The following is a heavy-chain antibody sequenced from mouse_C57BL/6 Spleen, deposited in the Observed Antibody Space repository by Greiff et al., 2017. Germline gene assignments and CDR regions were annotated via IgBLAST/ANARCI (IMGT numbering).Heavy chain of an antibody. CDR2: INYDGSST. Sequence: EVKLMESEGGLVQPGSSMKLSCTASGFTFSDYYMAWVRQVPEKGLEWVANINYDGSSTYYLDSLKSRFIISRVNAKNILYLQMSSLKSEDTATYYCARGEIYYYGSSGFDYWGQGTTLTVSS. CDR3: ARGEIYYYGSSGFDY. CDR1: GFTFSDYY. J-gene: IGHJ2*01. D-gene: IGHD1-1*01. V-gene: IGHV5-16*01.